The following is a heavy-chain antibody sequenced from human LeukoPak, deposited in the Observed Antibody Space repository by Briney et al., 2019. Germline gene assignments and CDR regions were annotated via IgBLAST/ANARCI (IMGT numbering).Heavy chain of an antibody. CDR2: INPNSGGT. Sequence: GASVKVSCKASGYTFTGYYMHWVRQAPGQGLEWIGWINPNSGGTNYAQKFQGRVTMTRDTSISTAYMELSRLRSDDTAVYYCARDILYSSGYPDYWGQGTLVTVSS. CDR3: ARDILYSSGYPDY. D-gene: IGHD6-19*01. CDR1: GYTFTGYY. J-gene: IGHJ4*02. V-gene: IGHV1-2*02.